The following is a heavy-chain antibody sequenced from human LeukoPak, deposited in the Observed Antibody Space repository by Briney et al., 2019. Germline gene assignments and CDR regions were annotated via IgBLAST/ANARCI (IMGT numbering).Heavy chain of an antibody. CDR2: IWYDGSNK. D-gene: IGHD1-1*01. CDR1: GFTFSSYG. V-gene: IGHV3-33*01. Sequence: GGSLRLSCAASGFTFSSYGMHWVRQAPGKGLEWVAVIWYDGSNKYYADSVKGRFTISRDNSKNTVYLEMNSLRADDTAVYYCARTVGNAFDIWGQGTMVTVSS. J-gene: IGHJ3*02. CDR3: ARTVGNAFDI.